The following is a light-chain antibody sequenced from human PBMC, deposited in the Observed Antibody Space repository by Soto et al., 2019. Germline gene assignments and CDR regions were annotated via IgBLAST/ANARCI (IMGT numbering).Light chain of an antibody. CDR1: SSDVGNYKY. CDR3: TSFSNSTYV. J-gene: IGLJ1*01. CDR2: EVS. Sequence: QSVLTQPAXXSCSPGQSITISCTGSSSDVGNYKYVSWYQQHPGKAPKLIIYEVSNRPSGVSNRFSGSKSGNTASLTLSGLQAEDEAEYYCTSFSNSTYVFGTGTKVTV. V-gene: IGLV2-14*01.